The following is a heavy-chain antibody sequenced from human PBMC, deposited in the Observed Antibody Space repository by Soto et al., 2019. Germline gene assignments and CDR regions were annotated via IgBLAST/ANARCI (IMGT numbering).Heavy chain of an antibody. J-gene: IGHJ4*02. CDR1: GYTFTSYG. Sequence: ASVKVSCKASGYTFTSYGISWVRQAPGQGLEWMGWISAYNGNTNYAQKLQGRVTMTTDTSTSTAYMELRSLRSDDTAVYYCARGVRLGELSAYYFDYWGQGTLVTVSS. V-gene: IGHV1-18*04. CDR2: ISAYNGNT. CDR3: ARGVRLGELSAYYFDY. D-gene: IGHD3-16*02.